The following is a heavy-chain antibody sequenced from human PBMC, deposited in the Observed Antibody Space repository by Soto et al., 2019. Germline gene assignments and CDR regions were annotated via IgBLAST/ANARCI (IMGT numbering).Heavy chain of an antibody. V-gene: IGHV4-30-2*01. CDR1: GGSISSGGYS. CDR2: IYHTGST. Sequence: QLQLQESGSGLVKPSQTLSLTCAVSGGSISSGGYSWSWIRQPPGKGLEWIGYIYHTGSTYYNPSLKSRVTLSIDSSKNQFSLKLSSVTAADTAVYYCARGVLNQDAFDIWGQGTMVTVSS. J-gene: IGHJ3*02. CDR3: ARGVLNQDAFDI.